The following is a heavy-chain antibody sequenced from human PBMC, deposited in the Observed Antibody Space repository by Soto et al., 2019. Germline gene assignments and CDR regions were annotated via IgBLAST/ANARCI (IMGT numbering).Heavy chain of an antibody. CDR3: ARDHHYDFWSGYSPIYYYYGMDV. J-gene: IGHJ6*02. V-gene: IGHV4-61*01. D-gene: IGHD3-3*01. Sequence: SETLSLTCTVSGGSVSSGSYYWSWIRQPPGKGLEWIGYIYYSGSTNYNPSLKSRVTISVDTSKNQFSLKLSSVTAADTAVYYCARDHHYDFWSGYSPIYYYYGMDVWGQGTTVTVSS. CDR2: IYYSGST. CDR1: GGSVSSGSYY.